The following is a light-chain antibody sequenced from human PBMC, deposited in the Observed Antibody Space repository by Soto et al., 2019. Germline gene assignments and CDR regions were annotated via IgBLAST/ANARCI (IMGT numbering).Light chain of an antibody. CDR1: QSVSSSY. Sequence: EIVLTQSPGTLSLSPGERATLSCRASQSVSSSYLAWYQQKPGQAPRLLIYGASSRATGIPDRFSGSGSGTDFTITISRLEPEDWAVYYCQQYGSSPIFGPGTKVDIK. CDR2: GAS. V-gene: IGKV3-20*01. CDR3: QQYGSSPI. J-gene: IGKJ3*01.